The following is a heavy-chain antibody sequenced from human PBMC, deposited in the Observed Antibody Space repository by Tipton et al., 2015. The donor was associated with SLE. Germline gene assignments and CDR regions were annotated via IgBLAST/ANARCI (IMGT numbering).Heavy chain of an antibody. V-gene: IGHV4-61*02. CDR3: ARAWRHNWFDP. D-gene: IGHD5-12*01. Sequence: TLSLTCTVSGGSVSSGSYSWSWIRQPAGKGLEWIGGIYTSGSTNYNPSPKSRVTISVDTSKNQFSLKLSSVTAADTAVYYCARAWRHNWFDPWGQGTLVTVSS. CDR1: GGSVSSGSYS. J-gene: IGHJ5*02. CDR2: IYTSGST.